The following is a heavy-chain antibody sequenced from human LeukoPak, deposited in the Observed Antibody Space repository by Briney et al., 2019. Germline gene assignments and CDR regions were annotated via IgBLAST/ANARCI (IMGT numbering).Heavy chain of an antibody. Sequence: SDTLSLTCTVSGGSISSSSYYWGWLRQPPGKGLKWIGSIYYSVSTYYNPSLKSRVTISVDTSKNQFSLKLSSVTAADTAVYYCARRAVAPDAFDIWGQGTMVTVSS. CDR3: ARRAVAPDAFDI. V-gene: IGHV4-39*01. CDR1: GGSISSSSYY. CDR2: IYYSVST. D-gene: IGHD6-19*01. J-gene: IGHJ3*02.